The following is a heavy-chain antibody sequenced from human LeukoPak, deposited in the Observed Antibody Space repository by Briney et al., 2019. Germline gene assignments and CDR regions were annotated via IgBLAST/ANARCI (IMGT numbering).Heavy chain of an antibody. Sequence: GGSLRLSCAASGFTFSSYSMNWVRQAPGKGLEWVSSISSSSSYIYYADSVKGRFTISRDNSKNTLYLQMNSLRAEDTAVYYCAKKGGTNYDFWSGYFDYFDYWGQETLVTVSS. CDR1: GFTFSSYS. D-gene: IGHD3-3*01. CDR2: ISSSSSYI. V-gene: IGHV3-21*01. CDR3: AKKGGTNYDFWSGYFDYFDY. J-gene: IGHJ4*02.